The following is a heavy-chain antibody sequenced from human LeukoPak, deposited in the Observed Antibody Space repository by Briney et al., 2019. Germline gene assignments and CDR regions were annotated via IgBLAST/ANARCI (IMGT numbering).Heavy chain of an antibody. CDR2: ISAYNGNT. J-gene: IGHJ6*03. Sequence: ASVRVSCKASGYTFTSYGISWVRQAPGQGREWMGWISAYNGNTNYAQKLQGRVTMTTDTSTSTAYMELRNLRSDDTAVYYCARAKQWLVDYYYYMDVWGKGTTVTVSS. CDR1: GYTFTSYG. D-gene: IGHD6-19*01. V-gene: IGHV1-18*01. CDR3: ARAKQWLVDYYYYMDV.